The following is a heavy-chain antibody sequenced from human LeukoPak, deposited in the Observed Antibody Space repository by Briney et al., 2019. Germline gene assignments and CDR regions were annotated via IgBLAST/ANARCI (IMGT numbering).Heavy chain of an antibody. V-gene: IGHV4-4*07. CDR1: GGSISSYC. Sequence: PETLSLTCTVSGGSISSYCWSWIRQPAGKGLEWIGRIYTSGSTNYNPSLKSRVTMSVDTSKNQFSLKLSSVTAADTAVYYCTRGSIAYYYMGVWGKGTTVTISS. CDR3: TRGSIAYYYMGV. J-gene: IGHJ6*03. CDR2: IYTSGST. D-gene: IGHD3-22*01.